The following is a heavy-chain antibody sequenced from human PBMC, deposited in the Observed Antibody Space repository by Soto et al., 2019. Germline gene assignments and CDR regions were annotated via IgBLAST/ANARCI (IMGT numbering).Heavy chain of an antibody. D-gene: IGHD2-15*01. CDR2: ISGSGGNT. V-gene: IGHV3-23*01. CDR1: GFTFSSYA. CDR3: AKGTCSSGSCYKLDY. Sequence: GGSLRLSCAASGFTFSSYAMSWVRQAPGKGLEWVSAISGSGGNTYYADSVKGRFTISRDNSKNTLYRQMNSLRAEDTAVYYCAKGTCSSGSCYKLDYWGQGTLVTVSS. J-gene: IGHJ4*02.